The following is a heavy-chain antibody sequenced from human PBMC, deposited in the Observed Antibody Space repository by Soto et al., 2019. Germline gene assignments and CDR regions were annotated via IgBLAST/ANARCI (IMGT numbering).Heavy chain of an antibody. D-gene: IGHD3-3*01. CDR1: GFTFGDHA. J-gene: IGHJ6*02. CDR3: AKDNGGVWSERRGGSYAYYGMDV. Sequence: EVQLVESGGDLVQPGGSLRLSCAASGFTFGDHAMHWVRQVPGRGLEWVSGISWDSGTIDYGASVQGRFTISRDNAKNSLYLQMNSLRPEDTGFYFCAKDNGGVWSERRGGSYAYYGMDVWGQGTTVTVSS. CDR2: ISWDSGTI. V-gene: IGHV3-9*01.